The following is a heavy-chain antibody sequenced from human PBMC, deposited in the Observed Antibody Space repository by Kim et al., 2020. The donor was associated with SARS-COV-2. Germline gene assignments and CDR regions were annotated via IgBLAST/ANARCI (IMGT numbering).Heavy chain of an antibody. J-gene: IGHJ6*01. CDR1: GFTFSNAG. CDR3: TTWDALYYYYYGMDV. CDR2: IRSNTDGGTT. V-gene: IGHV3-15*01. Sequence: GGSLRLSCAASGFTFSNAGMRWVRQAPGKGLEWVGRIRSNTDGGTTAYAAPVQGSFTISSDDSNHTLHLHMHSLKTTATAVYSYTTWDALYYYYYGMDV. D-gene: IGHD1-26*01.